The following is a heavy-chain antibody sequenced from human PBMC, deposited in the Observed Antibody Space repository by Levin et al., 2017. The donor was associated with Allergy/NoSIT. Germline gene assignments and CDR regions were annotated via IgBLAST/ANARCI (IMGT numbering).Heavy chain of an antibody. CDR3: ARDLTTGGIDY. Sequence: GASVKVSCAASGFTFSRYGIHWVRQAPGKGLEWVAIIWYDGSNKYYADSVKGRFTISRDNSKNTLYLQMSSLRAEDTAVYYCARDLTTGGIDYWGQGTLVTVSS. CDR2: IWYDGSNK. J-gene: IGHJ4*02. V-gene: IGHV3-33*01. D-gene: IGHD4/OR15-4a*01. CDR1: GFTFSRYG.